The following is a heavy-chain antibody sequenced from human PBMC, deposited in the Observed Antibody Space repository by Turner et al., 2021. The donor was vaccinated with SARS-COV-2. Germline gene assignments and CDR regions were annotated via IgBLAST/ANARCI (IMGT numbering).Heavy chain of an antibody. CDR3: AREGGFSYDHDTFRM. Sequence: QVHLVQSGAAVRKPAASVKVSCKASGYTFTAYYIHWRRQAPGQGPEWMGCISPHSGDTNYSQKSQGRVTSTRDTSINTAYMELSRLRSDDTAVYYCAREGGFSYDHDTFRMWGQGTMVTVSS. J-gene: IGHJ3*02. CDR2: ISPHSGDT. V-gene: IGHV1-2*02. CDR1: GYTFTAYY. D-gene: IGHD3-16*01.